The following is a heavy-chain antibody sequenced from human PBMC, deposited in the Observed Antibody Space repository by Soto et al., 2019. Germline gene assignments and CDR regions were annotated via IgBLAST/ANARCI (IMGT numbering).Heavy chain of an antibody. D-gene: IGHD3-22*01. Sequence: EVKLVESGGGLVQPGRSLKISCAASGFTFDDFAMHWVRLAPGKGLEWVSGMNWNGDSKAYAASVKGRFTISRDNAKNSLYLEMNNLRTEDKAFYYCTRDSIKSKWLPFNWLDAWGQGILVSVSS. CDR2: MNWNGDSK. CDR1: GFTFDDFA. V-gene: IGHV3-9*01. CDR3: TRDSIKSKWLPFNWLDA. J-gene: IGHJ5*02.